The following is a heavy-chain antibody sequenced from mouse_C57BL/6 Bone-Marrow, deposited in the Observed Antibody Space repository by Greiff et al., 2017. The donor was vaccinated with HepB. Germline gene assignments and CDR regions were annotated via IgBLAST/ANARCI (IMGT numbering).Heavy chain of an antibody. CDR1: GYSITSGYD. CDR3: AAYDYDNSSMDY. V-gene: IGHV3-1*01. D-gene: IGHD2-4*01. Sequence: VQLQQSGPGMVKPSQSLSLTCTVTGYSITSGYDWHWIRHFPGNKLEWMGYISYSGSTNYNPSLKSRISITHDTSKNHFFLKLNSVTTEDTATYYCAAYDYDNSSMDYWGQGTSVTVSS. J-gene: IGHJ4*01. CDR2: ISYSGST.